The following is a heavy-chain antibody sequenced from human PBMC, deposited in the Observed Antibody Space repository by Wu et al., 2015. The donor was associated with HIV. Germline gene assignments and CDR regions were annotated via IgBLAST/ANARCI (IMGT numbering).Heavy chain of an antibody. J-gene: IGHJ6*02. Sequence: QVQLLQSGAEVKKPGASVKVSCKASGYTFTGYYMHWVRQAPGQGLEWMGWINPNSGGTNYAQKFQGRVTMTRDTSISTAYMELSRLRSDDTAVYYCARDHTTGRLYYGMDVWGQGTTVTVSS. CDR2: INPNSGGT. CDR1: GYTFTGYY. CDR3: ARDHTTGRLYYGMDV. D-gene: IGHD1-1*01. V-gene: IGHV1-2*02.